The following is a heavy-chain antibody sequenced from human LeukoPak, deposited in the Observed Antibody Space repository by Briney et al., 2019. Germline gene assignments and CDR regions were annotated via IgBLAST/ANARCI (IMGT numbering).Heavy chain of an antibody. CDR2: ISDNSGIT. CDR3: AKGTGKGVYFDY. V-gene: IGHV3-23*01. J-gene: IGHJ4*02. D-gene: IGHD1-1*01. CDR1: GFSFSNYG. Sequence: PGGSLRLSCAASGFSFSNYGMSWVRQAPGEGLEWVSAISDNSGITDSVDSVKGRFTISRDNSKNTLYLQMNSLRAEDTALYYCAKGTGKGVYFDYWGQGTLVTVSS.